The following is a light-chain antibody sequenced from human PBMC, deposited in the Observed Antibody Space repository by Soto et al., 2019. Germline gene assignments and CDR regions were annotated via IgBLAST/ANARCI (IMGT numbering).Light chain of an antibody. J-gene: IGKJ1*01. CDR1: ETVRNNY. Sequence: EIVLTQSPGTLSLSPGERATLSCRASETVRNNYLAWYQQKPGQAPMLLIYNSSTRPAGIPDRFSGSGSGTDFTLTISRLEPGDFALYFCQQYRDLPQTFGQGTRVEIK. CDR2: NSS. CDR3: QQYRDLPQT. V-gene: IGKV3-20*01.